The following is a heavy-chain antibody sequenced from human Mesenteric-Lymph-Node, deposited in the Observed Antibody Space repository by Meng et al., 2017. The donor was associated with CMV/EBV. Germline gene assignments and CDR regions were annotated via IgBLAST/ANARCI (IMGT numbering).Heavy chain of an antibody. CDR3: VKDSSGYYYNWFDP. J-gene: IGHJ5*01. Sequence: GESLKISCAASGFTFTTYAMTWVRQAPGKGLEWVSGISISGSTKYHADSVKGRFTISRANSKNTLFLQMNSLRAEDTAVYYCVKDSSGYYYNWFDPWGQGTLVTVSS. D-gene: IGHD3-22*01. CDR1: GFTFTTYA. CDR2: ISISGSTK. V-gene: IGHV3-23*01.